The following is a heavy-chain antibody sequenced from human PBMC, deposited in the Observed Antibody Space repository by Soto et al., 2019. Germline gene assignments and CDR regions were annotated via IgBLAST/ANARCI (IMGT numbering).Heavy chain of an antibody. CDR1: GYTFTSYA. CDR3: AFPMITFGGVIAQDAFDI. D-gene: IGHD3-16*02. V-gene: IGHV1-3*01. J-gene: IGHJ3*02. CDR2: INAGNGNT. Sequence: ASVKVSCKASGYTFTSYAMHWVRQAPGQRLEWMGWINAGNGNTKYSQKFQGRVTITRDTSASTAYMELSSLRSEDTAVYYCAFPMITFGGVIAQDAFDIWGQGTMVTVS.